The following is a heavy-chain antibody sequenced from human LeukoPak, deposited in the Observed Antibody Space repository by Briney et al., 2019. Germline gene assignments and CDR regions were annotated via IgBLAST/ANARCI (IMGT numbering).Heavy chain of an antibody. CDR3: ARRDGYNDFDY. CDR1: GYTFTGYY. CDR2: INPNINGT. D-gene: IGHD5-24*01. J-gene: IGHJ4*02. V-gene: IGHV1-2*02. Sequence: ASVKVSCKASGYTFTGYYIHWVRQAPGQGLEWMGWINPNINGTNYAQKFQGRVTITRNTSISTAYMELSSLRSEDTAVYYCARRDGYNDFDYWGQGTLVTVSS.